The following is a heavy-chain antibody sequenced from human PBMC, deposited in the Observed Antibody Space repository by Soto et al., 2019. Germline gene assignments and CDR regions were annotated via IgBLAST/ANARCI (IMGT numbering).Heavy chain of an antibody. CDR3: ASTRGYSSSWYYFDY. J-gene: IGHJ4*02. V-gene: IGHV4-59*01. CDR2: IYYSGST. D-gene: IGHD6-13*01. CDR1: GGSISSYY. Sequence: SETLSLTCTVSGGSISSYYWSWIRQPPGKGLGGIGYIYYSGSTNYNPSLKSRVTISEDTSKNQFSLKLSSVTAADTAVYYCASTRGYSSSWYYFDYWGQGTLVTVSS.